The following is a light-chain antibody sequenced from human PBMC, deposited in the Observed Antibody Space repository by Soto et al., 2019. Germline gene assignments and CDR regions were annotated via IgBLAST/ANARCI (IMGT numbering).Light chain of an antibody. CDR2: EVS. J-gene: IGLJ1*01. V-gene: IGLV2-14*01. CDR1: SSDVGGYNY. CDR3: SSYTSSHTYV. Sequence: QSALTQPASVSGSPGQSITVSCTGTSSDVGGYNYVSWYQQHPGKAPKLMSYEVSNRPSGVSNRFSGSKSGNTASLTISGLQAEDEADYFCSSYTSSHTYVFGSGTKLTVL.